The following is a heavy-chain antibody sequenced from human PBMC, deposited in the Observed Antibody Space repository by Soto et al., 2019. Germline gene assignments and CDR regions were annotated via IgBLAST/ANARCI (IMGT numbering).Heavy chain of an antibody. CDR1: GFTFSSYA. Sequence: GGSLRLSCAASGFTFSSYAMHWVRQAPGKGLEWVAVISYDGSNKYYADSVKGRFTISRDNSKNTLYLQMNSLRAEDTAVYYCASSVGFREFDYWGQGTLVTVSS. D-gene: IGHD3-10*01. V-gene: IGHV3-30-3*01. CDR2: ISYDGSNK. J-gene: IGHJ4*02. CDR3: ASSVGFREFDY.